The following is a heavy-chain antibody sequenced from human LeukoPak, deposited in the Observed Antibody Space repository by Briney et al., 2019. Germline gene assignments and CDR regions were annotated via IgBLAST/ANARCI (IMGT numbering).Heavy chain of an antibody. CDR1: GFTFNNYG. CDR2: IRYDGSHK. Sequence: PVGSLTLSCAASGFTFNNYGVQWVRQAPGKGLEWVAFIRYDGSHKYYADSVKGRFTISRDNAKNSLYLQMNSLRAEDTAVYYCARVLDLITYYYDSDGAFDIWGQGTMVTVSS. D-gene: IGHD3-22*01. J-gene: IGHJ3*02. CDR3: ARVLDLITYYYDSDGAFDI. V-gene: IGHV3-30*02.